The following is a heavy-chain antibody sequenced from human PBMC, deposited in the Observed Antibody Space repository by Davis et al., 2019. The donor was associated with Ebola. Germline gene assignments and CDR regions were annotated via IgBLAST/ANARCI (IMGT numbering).Heavy chain of an antibody. CDR1: GYSFTSYW. CDR3: ATSTGTTRAYYYYGMDV. Sequence: KVSCKGSGYSFTSYWIGWVRQMPGKGLEWMGIIYPGDSDTRYSPSFQGQVTISADKSISTAYLQWSSLKASDTAMYYCATSTGTTRAYYYYGMDVWGQGTTVTVSS. V-gene: IGHV5-51*01. J-gene: IGHJ6*02. CDR2: IYPGDSDT. D-gene: IGHD1-1*01.